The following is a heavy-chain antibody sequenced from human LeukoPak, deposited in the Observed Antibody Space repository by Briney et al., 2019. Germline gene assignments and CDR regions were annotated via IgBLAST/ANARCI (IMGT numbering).Heavy chain of an antibody. CDR2: IIPIFGTA. CDR3: ARSLLRYFDWMVLYFDY. J-gene: IGHJ4*02. Sequence: SVKVSFKASGGTFSSYAISWVRQAPGQGLEWMEGIIPIFGTANYAQKFQGRVTITADESTSTAYMELSSLRSEDTAVYYCARSLLRYFDWMVLYFDYWGQGTLVTVSS. CDR1: GGTFSSYA. V-gene: IGHV1-69*01. D-gene: IGHD3-9*01.